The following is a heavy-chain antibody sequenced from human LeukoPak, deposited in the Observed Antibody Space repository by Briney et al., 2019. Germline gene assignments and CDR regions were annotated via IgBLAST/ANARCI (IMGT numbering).Heavy chain of an antibody. CDR2: ISSSSSYI. J-gene: IGHJ5*02. Sequence: GGSLRLSCAASGFTFSSYSMNWGRQAPGKGLEWVSSISSSSSYIYYADSVKGRFTISRDNAKNSLYLQMNSLRAEDTAVYYCASQSYARFDPWGQGTLVTVSS. CDR3: ASQSYARFDP. CDR1: GFTFSSYS. V-gene: IGHV3-21*01. D-gene: IGHD3-16*01.